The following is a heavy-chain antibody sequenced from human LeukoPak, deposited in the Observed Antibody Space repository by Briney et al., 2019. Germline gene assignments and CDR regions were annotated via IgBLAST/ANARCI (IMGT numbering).Heavy chain of an antibody. V-gene: IGHV4-59*01. Sequence: PSETLSLTCTVSGGSISSYYWSWIRQPPGKGLEWIGYIYYSGSTNYNPSLKSRVTISVDTSKNQFSLKLSSVTAADTAVYYCARLAARLFDYWGQGTLVTVSS. CDR3: ARLAARLFDY. CDR1: GGSISSYY. CDR2: IYYSGST. J-gene: IGHJ4*02. D-gene: IGHD6-6*01.